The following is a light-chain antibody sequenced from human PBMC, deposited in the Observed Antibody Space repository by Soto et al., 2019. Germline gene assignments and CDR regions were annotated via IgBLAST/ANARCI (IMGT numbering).Light chain of an antibody. Sequence: EVVLTQSPATLSLSPGERATLSCRASQSIVHYLAWYQQKPGQAPRLLIYDASNRAAGIPARFSGSGSGTDFTLTISSLEPEDFAVYYCQQYGSSPRTFGQGTKVDIK. J-gene: IGKJ1*01. CDR2: DAS. CDR3: QQYGSSPRT. CDR1: QSIVHY. V-gene: IGKV3-11*01.